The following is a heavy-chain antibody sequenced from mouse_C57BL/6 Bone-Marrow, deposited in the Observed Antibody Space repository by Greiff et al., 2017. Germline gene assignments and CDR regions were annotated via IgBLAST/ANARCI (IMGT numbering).Heavy chain of an antibody. D-gene: IGHD1-1*01. Sequence: LVESGAELVRPGASVKLSCTASGFNIKDDYMHWVKQRPEQGLEWIGWIDPENGDTEYASKFQGKATITADTSSNTAYLQLSSLTSEDTAVYYCTTYYGSSYWYFDVWGTGTTVTVSS. CDR1: GFNIKDDY. CDR2: IDPENGDT. CDR3: TTYYGSSYWYFDV. V-gene: IGHV14-4*01. J-gene: IGHJ1*03.